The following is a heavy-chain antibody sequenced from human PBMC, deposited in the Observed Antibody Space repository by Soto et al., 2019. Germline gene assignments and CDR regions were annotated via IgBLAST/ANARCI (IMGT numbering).Heavy chain of an antibody. V-gene: IGHV4-30-2*01. D-gene: IGHD6-13*01. J-gene: IGHJ4*02. CDR3: AREGPGSSSWYVDS. CDR1: GGSISSGGYS. CDR2: MYHSGST. Sequence: SETMSLTSAVSGGSISSGGYSWSWIRQPPGKGLEWIGYMYHSGSTYYNPSLKSRVTISIDRSKNQFSLKLSSVTAEDTAVYYRAREGPGSSSWYVDSWGQGTLVTVSS.